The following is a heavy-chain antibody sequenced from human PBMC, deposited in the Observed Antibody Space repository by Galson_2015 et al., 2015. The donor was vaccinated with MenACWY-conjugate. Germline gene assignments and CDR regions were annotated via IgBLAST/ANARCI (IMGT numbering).Heavy chain of an antibody. Sequence: SVKVSCKASGSSLSDIFMHWVRRAPGKGLGWMGGVNPEDGETVYAREFQGRVTMTADTSTDTGYMELGRLRSEDTAVYYCASVRAAYSHSGTFYGLDVWGQGATVIVAS. J-gene: IGHJ6*02. CDR1: GSSLSDIF. D-gene: IGHD1-14*01. CDR2: VNPEDGET. V-gene: IGHV1-24*01. CDR3: ASVRAAYSHSGTFYGLDV.